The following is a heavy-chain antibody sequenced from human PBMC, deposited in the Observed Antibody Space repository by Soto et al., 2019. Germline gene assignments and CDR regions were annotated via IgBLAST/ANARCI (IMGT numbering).Heavy chain of an antibody. V-gene: IGHV3-7*01. CDR2: IKQDGSEK. Sequence: GSLRLSCAASGFTFSSYWMSWVRQAPGKGLEWVANIKQDGSEKYYVDSVKGRFTISRDNAKNSLYLQMNSLRAEDTAVYYCARDQDAYYDFWSGYDPNYYFDYWGQGTLVTVSS. J-gene: IGHJ4*02. D-gene: IGHD3-3*01. CDR1: GFTFSSYW. CDR3: ARDQDAYYDFWSGYDPNYYFDY.